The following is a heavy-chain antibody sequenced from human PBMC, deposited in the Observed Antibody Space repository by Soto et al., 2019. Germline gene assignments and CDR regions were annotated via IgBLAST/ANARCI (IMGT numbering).Heavy chain of an antibody. J-gene: IGHJ6*03. CDR1: GFTFSSYS. Sequence: GGSLRLSCAASGFTFSSYSMNWVRQAPGKGLEWVSSISSSSSYIYYADSVKGRFTISRDNAKNSLYLQMNSLRAEDTAVYYCARGRQLPNYYYYYYMDVWGKGTTVTVSS. V-gene: IGHV3-21*01. CDR2: ISSSSSYI. D-gene: IGHD2-2*01. CDR3: ARGRQLPNYYYYYYMDV.